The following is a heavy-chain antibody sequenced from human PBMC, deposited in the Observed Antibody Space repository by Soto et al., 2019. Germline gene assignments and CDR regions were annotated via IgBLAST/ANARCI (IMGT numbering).Heavy chain of an antibody. CDR2: ISGSGGST. Sequence: EVQLLESGGGLVQPGGSLRLSCAASGFTFSSYAMSWVRQAPGKGLEWVSAISGSGGSTYYADSVKGRFTISRDNSKNTLYLQMNSLRAEDTAVYYCAKDPRPDTAMANPNPNWFAPWGQGTLVTVSS. D-gene: IGHD5-18*01. CDR3: AKDPRPDTAMANPNPNWFAP. J-gene: IGHJ5*02. V-gene: IGHV3-23*01. CDR1: GFTFSSYA.